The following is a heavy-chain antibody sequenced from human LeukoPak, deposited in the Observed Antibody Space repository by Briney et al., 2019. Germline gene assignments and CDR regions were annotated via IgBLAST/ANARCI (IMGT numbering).Heavy chain of an antibody. CDR2: IYYSGST. J-gene: IGHJ4*02. D-gene: IGHD3-3*01. CDR3: ARGYDFWSGFWDY. CDR1: GGSISSYY. Sequence: SETLSLTSTVSGGSISSYYWSWIRQPPGKGLERIGYIYYSGSTNYNPSLKSRVTISVDTSKKQFSLKLSSVTAADTAGYYCARGYDFWSGFWDYWGQGTLVTVSS. V-gene: IGHV4-59*01.